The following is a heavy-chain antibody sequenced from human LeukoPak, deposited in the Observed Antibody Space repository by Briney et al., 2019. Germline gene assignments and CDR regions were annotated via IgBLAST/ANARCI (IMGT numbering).Heavy chain of an antibody. D-gene: IGHD2-21*01. CDR3: ASGLYGMDV. V-gene: IGHV3-66*01. Sequence: PGGSLRLSCAASGFTVSSNYMSWVRQAPGKWLEWVSMIYAGGSTHYADSVKGRFTISRDNSKNTLYLQMSSLRAEDTAVYYCASGLYGMDVWGQGTTVTVSS. CDR2: IYAGGST. CDR1: GFTVSSNY. J-gene: IGHJ6*02.